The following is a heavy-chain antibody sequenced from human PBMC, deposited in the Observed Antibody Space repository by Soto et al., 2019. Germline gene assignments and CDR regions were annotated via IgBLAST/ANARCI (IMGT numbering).Heavy chain of an antibody. J-gene: IGHJ6*02. CDR1: GYTFTSYA. CDR3: ARDPRYCSGGSCYWPYYGMDV. Sequence: QVQLVQSGAEEKKPGASVKVSCEASGYTFTSYAMHWVRQAPGQRLEWMGWINAGNGNTKYSQKFQGRVTITRDTSASTAYMELSSLRSEDTAVYYCARDPRYCSGGSCYWPYYGMDVWGQGTTVTVSS. V-gene: IGHV1-3*05. D-gene: IGHD2-15*01. CDR2: INAGNGNT.